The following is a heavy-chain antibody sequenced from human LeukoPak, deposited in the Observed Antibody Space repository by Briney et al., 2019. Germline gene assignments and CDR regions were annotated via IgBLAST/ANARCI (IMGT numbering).Heavy chain of an antibody. D-gene: IGHD3-22*01. CDR3: ARVIAYYDSSGYYYDAFDI. CDR1: GGSISSYY. V-gene: IGHV4-4*07. Sequence: SETLSLTCTVSGGSISSYYWSWIRQPAGKGLEWIGRIYTSGSTNYNPSLKSRATMSVDTSKNQFSLKLSSVTAADTAVYYCARVIAYYDSSGYYYDAFDIWGQGTMVTVSS. J-gene: IGHJ3*02. CDR2: IYTSGST.